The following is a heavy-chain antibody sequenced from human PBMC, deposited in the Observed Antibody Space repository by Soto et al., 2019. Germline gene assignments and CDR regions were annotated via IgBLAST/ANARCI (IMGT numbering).Heavy chain of an antibody. D-gene: IGHD1-7*01. CDR1: GSPFRKGGYS. V-gene: IGHV4-31*02. J-gene: IGHJ3*02. Sequence: TLSQTLIVSGSPFRKGGYSWRCNPQHPRKGLEWIGYIYYSGSTYYNPSLKSRVTISVDTSKNQFSLKLSSVTAADTAVYYCARDSGWNSAFDIWGQGPMVT. CDR3: ARDSGWNSAFDI. CDR2: IYYSGST.